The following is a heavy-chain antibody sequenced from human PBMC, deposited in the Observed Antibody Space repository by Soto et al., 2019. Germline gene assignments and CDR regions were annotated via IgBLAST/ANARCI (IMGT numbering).Heavy chain of an antibody. J-gene: IGHJ5*02. D-gene: IGHD3-10*01. Sequence: PSETLSLTCAVSGGSISSSNWWSWVRQPPGKGLEWIGEIYHSGSTNYNPSLKSRVTISVDKSKNQFSLKLSSVTAADTAVYYCAKVAVRGVTLNWFDPWGQGTLVTVSS. CDR3: AKVAVRGVTLNWFDP. V-gene: IGHV4-4*02. CDR2: IYHSGST. CDR1: GGSISSSNW.